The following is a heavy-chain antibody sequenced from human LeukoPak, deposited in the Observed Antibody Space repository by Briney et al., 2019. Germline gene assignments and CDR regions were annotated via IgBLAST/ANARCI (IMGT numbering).Heavy chain of an antibody. CDR3: ARCPPSYYYGMDV. CDR1: GYTFTSYA. V-gene: IGHV1-3*01. J-gene: IGHJ6*04. Sequence: ASVKVSCKASGYTFTSYAMHWVRQAPGQRLEWTGWINAGNGNTKYSQKFQGRVTITRDTSAGTAYMELSSLRSEDTAVYYCARCPPSYYYGMDVWGKGTTVTVSS. CDR2: INAGNGNT.